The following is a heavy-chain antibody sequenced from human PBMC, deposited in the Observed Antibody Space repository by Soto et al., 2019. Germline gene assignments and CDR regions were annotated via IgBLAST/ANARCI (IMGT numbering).Heavy chain of an antibody. D-gene: IGHD3-22*01. CDR1: GVSISSCGNY. CDR2: IYYSGST. J-gene: IGHJ4*02. CDR3: AREYYYDSCRFAY. V-gene: IGHV4-31*03. Sequence: PSETLSLTCTVSGVSISSCGNYWTWIRQHPGKGPEWIGHIYYSGSTYYNPSLKSRVTISVDTSKNQFSLKLSSVTAADTAIYYCAREYYYDSCRFAYCAQGSLVISPQ.